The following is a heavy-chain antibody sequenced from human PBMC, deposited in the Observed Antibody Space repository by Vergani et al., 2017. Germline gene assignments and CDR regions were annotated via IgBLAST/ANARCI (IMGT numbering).Heavy chain of an antibody. CDR2: INHSGST. V-gene: IGHV4-34*01. CDR3: ARGGRQWLGRTYFDY. J-gene: IGHJ4*02. CDR1: GGSFSGYY. D-gene: IGHD6-19*01. Sequence: QVQLQQWGAGLLKPSETLSLTCAVYGGSFSGYYWSWIRQPPGKGLERIGEINHSGSTNYNPPRKSRVTISVDTAKNQISLKLSSVTAADTAVYYCARGGRQWLGRTYFDYWGQGTLVTVSS.